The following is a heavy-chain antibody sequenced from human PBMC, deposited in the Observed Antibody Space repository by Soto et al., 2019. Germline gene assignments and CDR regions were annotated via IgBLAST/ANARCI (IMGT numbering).Heavy chain of an antibody. CDR2: IYYSGST. V-gene: IGHV4-39*01. CDR3: ARSPLSGSGRYYPHDDY. J-gene: IGHJ4*02. CDR1: GGSISSSSYY. D-gene: IGHD3-10*01. Sequence: QLQLQESGPGLVKPSETLSLTCTVSGGSISSSSYYWGWIRQPPGKGLEWIGSIYYSGSTYYNPSLKSRVTISVDTSKNQFSLKLSSVTAADTAVYYCARSPLSGSGRYYPHDDYWGQGTLVTVSS.